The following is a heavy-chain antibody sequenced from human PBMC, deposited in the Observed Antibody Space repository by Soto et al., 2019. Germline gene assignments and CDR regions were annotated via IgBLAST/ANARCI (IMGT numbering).Heavy chain of an antibody. D-gene: IGHD3-3*01. CDR2: IYSGGNT. CDR3: AGNNWNYFVY. J-gene: IGHJ4*02. Sequence: EVQLVESGGGLVQPGGSLRVSCAASGFTVSSHNMSWVRQAPGKGLEWVSVIYSGGNTYYADSVKGRFTISRDNSKNTLSLQMNSLRAEDTAVYYCAGNNWNYFVYWGQGTLVTVSS. CDR1: GFTVSSHN. V-gene: IGHV3-66*01.